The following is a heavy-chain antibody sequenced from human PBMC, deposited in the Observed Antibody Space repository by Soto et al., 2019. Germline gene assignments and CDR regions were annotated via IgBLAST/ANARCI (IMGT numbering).Heavy chain of an antibody. D-gene: IGHD2-2*01. CDR1: GYTFTGYY. V-gene: IGHV1-2*02. CDR3: ARGLGYCSSTSCRSFDY. CDR2: INPNSGGT. Sequence: ASVKVSCKASGYTFTGYYMHWARQAPGQGLEWMGWINPNSGGTNYAQKFQGRVTMTRDTSISTAYMELSRLRSDDTAVYYCARGLGYCSSTSCRSFDYWGQGTLVTVSS. J-gene: IGHJ4*02.